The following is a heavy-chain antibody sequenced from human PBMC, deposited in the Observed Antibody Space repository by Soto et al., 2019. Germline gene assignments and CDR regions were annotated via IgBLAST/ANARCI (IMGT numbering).Heavy chain of an antibody. CDR1: GFTFSSYS. J-gene: IGHJ4*02. V-gene: IGHV3-48*01. CDR3: ARRNGIAVAAYCDY. D-gene: IGHD6-19*01. CDR2: ISSSSSTI. Sequence: GGSLKISCASSGFTFSSYSMNLVRQAPGKGLEWVSYISSSSSTIYYADSVKGRFTISRDNAKNSLYLQMNSLRAEDTAVYYCARRNGIAVAAYCDYWGQGTLVTVSS.